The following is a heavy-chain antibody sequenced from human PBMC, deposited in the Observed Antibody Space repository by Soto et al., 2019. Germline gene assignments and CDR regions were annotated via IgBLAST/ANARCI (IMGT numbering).Heavy chain of an antibody. Sequence: QVQLMQSGTEVKEPGASVNLSCKASGYTFSSSYIHWVRQAPGQGLEWMGIMNPSGDRTNYEQNFHGRVTMTRDTATSTVYMELSSLTFEDTAVYYCARGRGYSGDDLQEDGFDIWGQGTMVTVS. CDR3: ARGRGYSGDDLQEDGFDI. V-gene: IGHV1-46*01. CDR1: GYTFSSSY. D-gene: IGHD5-12*01. J-gene: IGHJ3*02. CDR2: MNPSGDRT.